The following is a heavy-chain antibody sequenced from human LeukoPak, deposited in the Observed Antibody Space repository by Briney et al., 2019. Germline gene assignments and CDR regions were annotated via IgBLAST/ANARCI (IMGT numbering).Heavy chain of an antibody. Sequence: PGGSLRLSCAASGFTFSNYNMNWVRQAPGKGLEWVSYISGSSSTIYYADSVKGRFTISRDNAKNSLYLQMNSLRAEDTAVYYCARDDSSGYHFDYWGQGTLVTVSS. V-gene: IGHV3-48*01. CDR2: ISGSSSTI. D-gene: IGHD3-22*01. CDR1: GFTFSNYN. CDR3: ARDDSSGYHFDY. J-gene: IGHJ4*02.